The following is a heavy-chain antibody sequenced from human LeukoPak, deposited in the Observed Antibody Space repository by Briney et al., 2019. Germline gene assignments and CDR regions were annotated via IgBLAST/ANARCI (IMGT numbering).Heavy chain of an antibody. CDR3: ARHNYYGSGSPISP. CDR1: GYSFNSYW. CDR2: IYPGDSDA. J-gene: IGHJ5*02. D-gene: IGHD3-10*01. V-gene: IGHV5-51*01. Sequence: GESLKISCKGSGYSFNSYWIGWVRQMPGKGLKWMGIIYPGDSDARYSPSFQGQVTISADKSISTAYLQWSSLKASDTAVYYCARHNYYGSGSPISPWGQGTLVTVSS.